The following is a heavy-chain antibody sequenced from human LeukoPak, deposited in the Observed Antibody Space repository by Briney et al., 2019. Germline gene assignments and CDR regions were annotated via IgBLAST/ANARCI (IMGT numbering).Heavy chain of an antibody. CDR2: IYYSGSA. J-gene: IGHJ2*01. Sequence: SETLSLTCTVSGGSISSYYWSWIRQPPGKGLEWIGYIYYSGSANYNPSLKSRVTISVDTSKNQFSLKLSSVTAADTAVYYCARERYSYGPGYFDLWGRGTLVTVSS. V-gene: IGHV4-59*01. CDR1: GGSISSYY. CDR3: ARERYSYGPGYFDL. D-gene: IGHD5-18*01.